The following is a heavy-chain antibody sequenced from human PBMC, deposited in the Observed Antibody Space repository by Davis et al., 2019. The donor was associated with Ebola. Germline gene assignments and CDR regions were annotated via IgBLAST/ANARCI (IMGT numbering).Heavy chain of an antibody. Sequence: GESLKISCAVSGFTFSSYSMNWVRQAPGKGLEWISYIGYSSSSIYYADSVKGRFTISRDNAKNSLYLQMNGLRDEDTAVYYCARDPSSRAAKYYFDYWGQGILVTVSS. CDR3: ARDPSSRAAKYYFDY. CDR1: GFTFSSYS. CDR2: IGYSSSSI. V-gene: IGHV3-48*02. J-gene: IGHJ4*02. D-gene: IGHD6-25*01.